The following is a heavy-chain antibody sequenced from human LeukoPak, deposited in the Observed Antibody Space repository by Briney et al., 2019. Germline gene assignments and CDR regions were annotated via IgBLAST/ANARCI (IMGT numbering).Heavy chain of an antibody. V-gene: IGHV3-7*01. CDR2: IKKDGSEK. CDR1: GFTFSSYW. D-gene: IGHD3-10*01. J-gene: IGHJ6*03. Sequence: PGGSLRLSCAASGFTFSSYWMSWVRQAPGKGLEWVANIKKDGSEKYYVDSVKGRFTISRDNAKNSLYLQMNSLRAEDTAVYYCARVSSKATVRGLITKKNYFYYYMDVWGKGTTVTISS. CDR3: ARVSSKATVRGLITKKNYFYYYMDV.